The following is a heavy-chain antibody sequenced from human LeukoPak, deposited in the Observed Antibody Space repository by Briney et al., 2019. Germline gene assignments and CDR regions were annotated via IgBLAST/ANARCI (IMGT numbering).Heavy chain of an antibody. D-gene: IGHD3-3*01. Sequence: PGGSLRLSCAASGFTVSSNYMSWVRQAPGKGLEWVSVIYSGGSTYYADSVKGRFTISRDNSKNTLYLQMNSLRAEDTAVYYCARDQGLRFLGEGAFDIWGQGTMVTVSS. CDR1: GFTVSSNY. J-gene: IGHJ3*02. CDR2: IYSGGST. V-gene: IGHV3-53*05. CDR3: ARDQGLRFLGEGAFDI.